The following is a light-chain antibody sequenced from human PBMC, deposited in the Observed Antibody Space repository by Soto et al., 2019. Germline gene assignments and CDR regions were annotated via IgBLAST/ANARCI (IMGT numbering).Light chain of an antibody. CDR1: SSDVGGYKF. V-gene: IGLV2-14*01. CDR2: EVN. CDR3: LSYTSANTRV. Sequence: QSALTQPASVSASPGQSITISCTGTSSDVGGYKFVSWYQHHPGKAPKPMIYEVNNRPSGVSNRFSGSKSGNTASLTISGLQPEDEADYYCLSYTSANTRVFGGGTKVTVL. J-gene: IGLJ3*02.